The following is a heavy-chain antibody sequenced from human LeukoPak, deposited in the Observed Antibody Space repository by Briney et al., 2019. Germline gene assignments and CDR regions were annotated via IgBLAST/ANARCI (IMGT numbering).Heavy chain of an antibody. CDR3: ARGVPTGIDYFDY. CDR1: GFIFDDYA. V-gene: IGHV3-9*01. Sequence: GGSLRLSCAASGFIFDDYAMHWVRQAPGKGLEWVSGISWNSGSIGYADSVKGRFTISRGNTKNSLYLQMNSLRAEDTAVYYCARGVPTGIDYFDYWGQGTLVTVSS. CDR2: ISWNSGSI. D-gene: IGHD1-1*01. J-gene: IGHJ4*02.